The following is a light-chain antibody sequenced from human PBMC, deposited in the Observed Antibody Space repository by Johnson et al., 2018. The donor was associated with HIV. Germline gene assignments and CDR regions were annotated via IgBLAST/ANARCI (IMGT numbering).Light chain of an antibody. Sequence: QSILTQPPSVSAAPGQKVTISCSGSSSNIGNNYVSWYQQLPGTAPKLLIYDNNKRPSRIPDRFPGSKSGTSATLGITALQTRDEADYYCGTWDSSLSAGWVFGTGTKVTVL. J-gene: IGLJ1*01. V-gene: IGLV1-51*01. CDR2: DNN. CDR1: SSNIGNNY. CDR3: GTWDSSLSAGWV.